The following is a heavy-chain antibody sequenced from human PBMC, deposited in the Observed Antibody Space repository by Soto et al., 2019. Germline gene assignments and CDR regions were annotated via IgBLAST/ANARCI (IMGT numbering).Heavy chain of an antibody. Sequence: ASVKVSCKASGYTFTSYGISWVRQAPGQGLAWMGWVSTYNGDTHYPQNFQGRVIMTTDTSTNTAYMELKSLRSDDTAIYFCARDQPVYDMLTELAFWGKGTLVTVSS. CDR1: GYTFTSYG. V-gene: IGHV1-18*01. CDR2: VSTYNGDT. D-gene: IGHD3-9*01. CDR3: ARDQPVYDMLTELAF. J-gene: IGHJ4*02.